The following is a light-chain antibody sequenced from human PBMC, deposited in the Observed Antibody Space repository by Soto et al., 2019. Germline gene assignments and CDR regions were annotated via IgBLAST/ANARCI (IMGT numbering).Light chain of an antibody. CDR2: RAS. CDR1: QSISTW. J-gene: IGKJ1*01. V-gene: IGKV1-5*03. Sequence: DIQMTQSPSTLSASVGDRVTITCRASQSISTWLAWYQQKPGKAPKLLIYRASSLESGVPSRFSGSGSGTEFTLTISSLQPDDCATYYCQQYSPYQATFGQGTKVEI. CDR3: QQYSPYQAT.